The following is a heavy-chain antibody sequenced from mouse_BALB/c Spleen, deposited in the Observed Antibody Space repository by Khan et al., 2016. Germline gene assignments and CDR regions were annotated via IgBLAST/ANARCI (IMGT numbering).Heavy chain of an antibody. D-gene: IGHD1-1*01. CDR3: TRLYSSVTSDY. CDR1: GFDFSRYW. Sequence: EVKLLESGGGLVQPGGSLKLSCEASGFDFSRYWMSWVRQAPGKGLEWIGEINPDSSMRNYTPSLKDKFIIARDTVKNKQYLQMSKERSEHTALYYCTRLYSSVTSDYWGHGPTLSVSS. V-gene: IGHV4-1*02. CDR2: INPDSSMR. J-gene: IGHJ2*01.